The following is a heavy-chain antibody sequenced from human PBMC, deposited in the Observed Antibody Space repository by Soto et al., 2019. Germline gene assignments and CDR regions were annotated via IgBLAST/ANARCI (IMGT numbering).Heavy chain of an antibody. D-gene: IGHD4-17*01. CDR3: ARARLRAVYAVEF. J-gene: IGHJ3*01. CDR2: IYYNGNT. Sequence: SETLSLTCTLSGVSITSGAYYWTWVRQHPGKGLEWIGYIYYNGNTYFSPSLKSRLTISIDTSKNQFSLKLSSVTAADTAMYYCARARLRAVYAVEFWGQGTMVTVS. CDR1: GVSITSGAYY. V-gene: IGHV4-31*03.